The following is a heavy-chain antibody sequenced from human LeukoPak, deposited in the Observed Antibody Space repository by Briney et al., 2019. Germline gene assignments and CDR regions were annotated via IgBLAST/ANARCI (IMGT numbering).Heavy chain of an antibody. J-gene: IGHJ3*02. V-gene: IGHV3-7*01. CDR3: ARDLRYFDWFPSPDAFDI. CDR2: IKQDGSEK. D-gene: IGHD3-9*01. Sequence: GGSLRLSCAASGFTFSSYWMSWVRQAPGKGLEWVANIKQDGSEKYYVDSVKGRFTISRDNAKNSLYLQMNGLRAEDTAVYYCARDLRYFDWFPSPDAFDIWGQGTMVTVSS. CDR1: GFTFSSYW.